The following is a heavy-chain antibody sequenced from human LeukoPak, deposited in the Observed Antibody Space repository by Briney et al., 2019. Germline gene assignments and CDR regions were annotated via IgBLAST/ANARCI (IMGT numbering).Heavy chain of an antibody. D-gene: IGHD2/OR15-2a*01. CDR2: IYHTGST. V-gene: IGHV4-4*02. CDR3: ARASSSYFYYFDY. J-gene: IGHJ4*02. CDR1: GGSITTSNW. Sequence: SGTLSLTCAVSGGSITTSNWWTWVRQPPGKGLEWIGEIYHTGSTNYNPSLKSRVTISVDTSKNQFSLKLSSVTAADTAVYFCARASSSYFYYFDYWGQGALVTVSS.